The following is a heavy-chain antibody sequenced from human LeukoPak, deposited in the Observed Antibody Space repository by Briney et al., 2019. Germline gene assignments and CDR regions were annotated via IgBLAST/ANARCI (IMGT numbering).Heavy chain of an antibody. CDR3: ARDGYDILTGFHKWYFDL. J-gene: IGHJ2*01. CDR1: GGTFSSYA. Sequence: ASVKVSCKASGGTFSSYAISWVRQAPGQGLEWMGGIIPIFGTANYAQKFQGRVTITADESTSTAYMELSSLRSEDTAVYYCARDGYDILTGFHKWYFDLWGRGTLVTVSS. D-gene: IGHD3-9*01. V-gene: IGHV1-69*13. CDR2: IIPIFGTA.